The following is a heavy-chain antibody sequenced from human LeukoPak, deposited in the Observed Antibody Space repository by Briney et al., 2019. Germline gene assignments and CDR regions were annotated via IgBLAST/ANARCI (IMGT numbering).Heavy chain of an antibody. V-gene: IGHV3-23*01. CDR2: ISGSGGST. Sequence: GGSLRLSCAASGFTFSSYAMSWVRQAPGKGLEWVSAISGSGGSTYYADSVKGRFTISRDNSKNTLYLQMNSLRAKDTAVYYCAKGEAAAGSSSWFDPWGQGTLVTVSS. CDR1: GFTFSSYA. J-gene: IGHJ5*02. CDR3: AKGEAAAGSSSWFDP. D-gene: IGHD6-13*01.